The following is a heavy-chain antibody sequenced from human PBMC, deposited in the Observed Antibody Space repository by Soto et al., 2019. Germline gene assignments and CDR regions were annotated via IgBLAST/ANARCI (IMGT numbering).Heavy chain of an antibody. CDR1: DGSISSGYYY. J-gene: IGHJ5*02. D-gene: IGHD3-9*01. V-gene: IGHV4-30-4*01. Sequence: SQTLSLTWGVADGSISSGYYYWSWIRQPPGKGLEWVGHISYSGSTYYNPSLQSRVTMSLDTSKNQFSLKVTSVTAADTAVYYCPRAAPPAERYFDWSPGFDPWGQGTLVTVSS. CDR2: ISYSGST. CDR3: PRAAPPAERYFDWSPGFDP.